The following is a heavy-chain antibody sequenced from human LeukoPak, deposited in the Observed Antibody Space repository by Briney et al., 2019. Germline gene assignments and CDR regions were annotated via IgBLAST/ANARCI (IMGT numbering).Heavy chain of an antibody. CDR3: ARLDYYGSGSCFDY. D-gene: IGHD3-10*01. V-gene: IGHV1-2*02. CDR2: INPNSGGT. Sequence: ASVKVSCKASGYTFTGYYMHWVRQAPGQGLEWMGWINPNSGGTNYAQKFQGRVTMTRDTSISTAYMELSRLRSDDTAVYYCARLDYYGSGSCFDYWGQGTLVTVSS. CDR1: GYTFTGYY. J-gene: IGHJ4*02.